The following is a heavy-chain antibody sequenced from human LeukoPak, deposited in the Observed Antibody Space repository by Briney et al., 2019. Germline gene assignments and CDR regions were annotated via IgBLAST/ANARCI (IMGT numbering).Heavy chain of an antibody. CDR1: GGTFSSYA. V-gene: IGHV1-69*13. CDR3: APGIRGYCSSTSCYGQYYYYGMDV. D-gene: IGHD2-2*01. CDR2: IIPIFGTA. J-gene: IGHJ6*04. Sequence: GASVKVSCKASGGTFSSYAISWVRQAPGQGLEWMGGIIPIFGTANYAQKFQGRVTITADESTSTAYMELSSLRSEDTAVYYCAPGIRGYCSSTSCYGQYYYYGMDVWGKGTTVTVSS.